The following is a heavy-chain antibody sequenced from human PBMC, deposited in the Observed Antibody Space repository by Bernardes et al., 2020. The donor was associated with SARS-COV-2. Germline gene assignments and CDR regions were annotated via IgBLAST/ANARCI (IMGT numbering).Heavy chain of an antibody. CDR3: ARSALTGSVVVTHYFDY. Sequence: SETLSLTCTVSGVSISSHYWSWIRQPPGKGLEWIGYISYSGSPNYNPSLKSRVTMSVDTSKDQFSLEVRSVTAADTAVYYCARSALTGSVVVTHYFDYWGQGTLVTVSS. V-gene: IGHV4-59*11. CDR1: GVSISSHY. J-gene: IGHJ4*02. D-gene: IGHD2-15*01. CDR2: ISYSGSP.